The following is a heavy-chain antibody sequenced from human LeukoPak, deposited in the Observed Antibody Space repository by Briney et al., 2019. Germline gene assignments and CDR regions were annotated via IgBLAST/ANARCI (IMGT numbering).Heavy chain of an antibody. CDR2: IRTKIDGETA. CDR3: TTERNWELLRPYGMDI. V-gene: IGHV3-15*01. D-gene: IGHD1-26*01. J-gene: IGHJ6*02. CDR1: GFNFNFVW. Sequence: GGSLRLSCAASGFNFNFVWMSWVRQAPGKGLEWVGRIRTKIDGETADYAAPVKGRFTVSRDDSKTTLYLQMNSLKTEDSAVYYCTTERNWELLRPYGMDIWGQGITVTVSS.